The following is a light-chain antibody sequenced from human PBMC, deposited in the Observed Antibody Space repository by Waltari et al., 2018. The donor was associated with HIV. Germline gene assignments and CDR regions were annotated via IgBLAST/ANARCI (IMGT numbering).Light chain of an antibody. CDR1: KSLLNSNGFNY. J-gene: IGKJ5*01. V-gene: IGKV2-28*01. CDR3: MQALQTPLIT. CDR2: LGS. Sequence: DMVMTQSPLSLPVTPGEPASISCRSSKSLLNSNGFNYLDWYLQKPGQSPQLLSYLGSNRASGVPDRFSGSGSGTDFTLKISRVEAEDVGVYYCMQALQTPLITFGQGTRLEIK.